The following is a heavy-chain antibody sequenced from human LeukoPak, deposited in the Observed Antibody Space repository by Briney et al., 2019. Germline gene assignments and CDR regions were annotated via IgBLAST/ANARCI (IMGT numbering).Heavy chain of an antibody. J-gene: IGHJ4*02. CDR3: ARGFDFMITFGGVIAGTFDY. D-gene: IGHD3-16*02. Sequence: GGSLRLSCAASGFTFSSYWTSWVRQAPGKGLEWVANIKQDGSEKYYVDSVKGRFTISRDNAKNSLYLQMNSLRAEDTAVYYCARGFDFMITFGGVIAGTFDYWGQGTLVTVSS. V-gene: IGHV3-7*03. CDR1: GFTFSSYW. CDR2: IKQDGSEK.